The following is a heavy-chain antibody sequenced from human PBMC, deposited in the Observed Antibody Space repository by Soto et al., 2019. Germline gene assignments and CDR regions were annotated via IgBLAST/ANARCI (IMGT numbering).Heavy chain of an antibody. CDR2: IGTAGDT. V-gene: IGHV3-13*01. J-gene: IGHJ6*02. CDR3: ARLNYYYGMDV. Sequence: GGPLRLSWSASGFTFGIYDMHWFRQATGKGLEWVSDIGTAGDTYYPGSVKGRFTISRENAKNSLYLQMNSLRTGDTAVYYCARLNYYYGMDVWGQGTTVTVSS. CDR1: GFTFGIYD.